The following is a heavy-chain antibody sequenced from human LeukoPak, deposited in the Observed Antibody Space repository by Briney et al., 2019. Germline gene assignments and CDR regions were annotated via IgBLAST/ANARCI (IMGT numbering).Heavy chain of an antibody. CDR1: GFTFTTYW. CDR3: VTLTSVVSEHAFDM. J-gene: IGHJ3*02. CDR2: ITPDGTAT. D-gene: IGHD4-23*01. Sequence: GGSLRLSCAPSGFTFTTYWVHCLREARERGLMWVSRITPDGTATNHADFVKGRFTISRDNAKNTVSLQMNSLSAEDTAVYYCVTLTSVVSEHAFDMWGQGTMVAVSP. V-gene: IGHV3-74*01.